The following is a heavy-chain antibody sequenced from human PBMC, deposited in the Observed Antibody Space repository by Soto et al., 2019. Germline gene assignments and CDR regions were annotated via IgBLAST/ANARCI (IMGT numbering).Heavy chain of an antibody. CDR2: IIPILGIA. CDR3: AGPEITMGRAVPSDAFAL. CDR1: GGTFSSYT. V-gene: IGHV1-69*02. Sequence: QVQLVQSGAEVKKPGSSVKVSCKASGGTFSSYTISWVRQAPGQGLEWMGRIIPILGIANYAQKVQGRVTSNGDKSTRTAYMELSSRRSEDTAVYYCAGPEITMGRAVPSDAFALWGQGTMVTVSS. J-gene: IGHJ3*01. D-gene: IGHD3-10*01.